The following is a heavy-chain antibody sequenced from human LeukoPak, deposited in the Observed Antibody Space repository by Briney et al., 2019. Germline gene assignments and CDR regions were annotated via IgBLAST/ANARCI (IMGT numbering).Heavy chain of an antibody. CDR3: VTTGATSPSSASWFNIEY. V-gene: IGHV4-59*08. Sequence: KTSETLSLTCTVSGGSVTSYYCNWVRQPPGRGLEWIGYIYYSGGTNYNPSLESRVTISLDTAKNQFSLKLRSVTAEDTAVYYCVTTGATSPSSASWFNIEYWGQGTLVPVSS. CDR1: GGSVTSYY. D-gene: IGHD6-13*01. CDR2: IYYSGGT. J-gene: IGHJ4*02.